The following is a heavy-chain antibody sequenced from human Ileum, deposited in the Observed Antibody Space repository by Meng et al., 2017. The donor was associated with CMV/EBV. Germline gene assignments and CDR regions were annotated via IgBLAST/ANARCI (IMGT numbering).Heavy chain of an antibody. J-gene: IGHJ5*02. CDR1: GCSISSYY. D-gene: IGHD2-2*01. Sequence: SETLSLTFTVSGCSISSYYWSWIRQPPGKGLEYIGYIYYSGNTNYTPSLKSRVTISVDTSKNQFSLKLSSVTAADTAVYYGSVRQGYWDSTSCRYWFDPWGQGTLVTVSS. V-gene: IGHV4-59*01. CDR2: IYYSGNT. CDR3: SVRQGYWDSTSCRYWFDP.